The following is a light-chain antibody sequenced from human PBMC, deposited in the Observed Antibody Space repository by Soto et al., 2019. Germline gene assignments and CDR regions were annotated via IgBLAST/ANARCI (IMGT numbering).Light chain of an antibody. Sequence: QSVLTQPPSVSGAPGQRVTISCTGSSSNIGAGYDVHWYQHLPGTAPKLIIYGNSNRPSGVPDRFSCSKSGTSASLAITGLQAEDEADDYCQSYDSSMSGSVVFGGGTKLTVL. J-gene: IGLJ2*01. V-gene: IGLV1-40*01. CDR2: GNS. CDR1: SSNIGAGYD. CDR3: QSYDSSMSGSVV.